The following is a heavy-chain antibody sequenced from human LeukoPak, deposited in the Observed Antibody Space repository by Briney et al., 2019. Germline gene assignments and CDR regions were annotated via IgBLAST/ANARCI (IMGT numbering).Heavy chain of an antibody. D-gene: IGHD2-21*01. CDR3: AKGPDLGDPLRATYYFEF. Sequence: PGGSLRLSCAASGFTFSSYGMRWVRQAPGKGLEWVAVISYDGSNKYYADSVKGRFTISRDNSKNTLYLQMNSLRAEDTAVYYCAKGPDLGDPLRATYYFEFWGQGTLVTVSS. CDR2: ISYDGSNK. CDR1: GFTFSSYG. V-gene: IGHV3-30*18. J-gene: IGHJ4*02.